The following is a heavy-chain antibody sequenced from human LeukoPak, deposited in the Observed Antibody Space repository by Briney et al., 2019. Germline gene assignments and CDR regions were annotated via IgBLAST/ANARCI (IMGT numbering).Heavy chain of an antibody. CDR1: GGSVTGYY. J-gene: IGHJ4*02. Sequence: SETLSLTCTVSGGSVTGYYWSWIRQPPGKGLEWIGYIHYTGPTIYNPSLKSRVTISVDTSKNQFSLKLSSVTAADTAVYYCARGGAWFGSYYFDYWGQGTLVTVSS. CDR2: IHYTGPT. D-gene: IGHD3-10*01. CDR3: ARGGAWFGSYYFDY. V-gene: IGHV4-59*02.